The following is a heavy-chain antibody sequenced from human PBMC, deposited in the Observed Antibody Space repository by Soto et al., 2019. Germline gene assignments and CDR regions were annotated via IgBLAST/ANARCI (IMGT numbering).Heavy chain of an antibody. J-gene: IGHJ6*02. CDR3: AREREHSSGWFWSAPLGGMDV. Sequence: PGGSLRLSCAASGFTFSSYWMSWVRQAPGKGLEWVANIKQDGSEKYYVDSVKGRFTISRDNAKNSLYLQMNSLRAEDTAVYYCAREREHSSGWFWSAPLGGMDVWGQGTTVTVSS. CDR2: IKQDGSEK. D-gene: IGHD6-19*01. V-gene: IGHV3-7*03. CDR1: GFTFSSYW.